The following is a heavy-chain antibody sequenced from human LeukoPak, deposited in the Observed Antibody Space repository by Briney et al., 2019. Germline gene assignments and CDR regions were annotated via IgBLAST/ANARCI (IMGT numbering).Heavy chain of an antibody. CDR3: ATAYTIAARPRVIDY. CDR2: ISGSGGST. D-gene: IGHD6-6*01. J-gene: IGHJ4*02. Sequence: GGSRRLSCSASGFTVNSYAMSWVRQAPGKGLEWVSAISGSGGSTYYADSVKGRFTISRDNSKNTLYLQMNSLRAEDTAVYYCATAYTIAARPRVIDYWGQGTLVTVSS. CDR1: GFTVNSYA. V-gene: IGHV3-23*01.